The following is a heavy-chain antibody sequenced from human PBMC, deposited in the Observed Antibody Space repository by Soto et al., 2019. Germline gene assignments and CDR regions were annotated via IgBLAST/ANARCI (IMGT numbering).Heavy chain of an antibody. Sequence: QVPLVQSGAEVKKPGASVKVSCKASGYTFTGYYMHWVRQAPGQGLEWMGWINPNSGGTNYAQKFQGGVTMTRDTSISTAYMELSRLRSDDTAVYYCARDTSGSDTETDYWGQGTLVTVSS. CDR2: INPNSGGT. D-gene: IGHD1-26*01. CDR3: ARDTSGSDTETDY. V-gene: IGHV1-2*02. CDR1: GYTFTGYY. J-gene: IGHJ4*02.